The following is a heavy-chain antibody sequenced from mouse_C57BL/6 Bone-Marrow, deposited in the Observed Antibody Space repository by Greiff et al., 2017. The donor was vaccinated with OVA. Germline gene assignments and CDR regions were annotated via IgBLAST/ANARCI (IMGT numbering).Heavy chain of an antibody. CDR2: IYPGSGNT. CDR1: GYTFTDYY. Sequence: QVQLQQSGAELVRPGASVKLSCKASGYTFTDYYINWVKQRPGQGLEWIARIYPGSGNTYYNEKFKGKATLTAEKSSSTAYMQSSSLTSEDSAVYFCAREPYGNHARDYWGQGTSVTVSS. J-gene: IGHJ4*01. CDR3: AREPYGNHARDY. V-gene: IGHV1-76*01. D-gene: IGHD2-10*02.